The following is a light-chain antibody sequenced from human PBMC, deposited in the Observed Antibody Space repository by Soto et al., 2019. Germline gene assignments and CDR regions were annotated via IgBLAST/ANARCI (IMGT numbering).Light chain of an antibody. CDR1: QSVLYSSNNKNY. CDR2: WAS. J-gene: IGKJ1*01. CDR3: QQYYSTLWWT. Sequence: DIVMTQSPDSLAVSLGERATINCKSSQSVLYSSNNKNYLAWYQQKPGQPPKLLIYWASTRESGVPDRFSGSGSGTDFTLTISSLQAEDVAVYYCQQYYSTLWWTFGQGTKVDIK. V-gene: IGKV4-1*01.